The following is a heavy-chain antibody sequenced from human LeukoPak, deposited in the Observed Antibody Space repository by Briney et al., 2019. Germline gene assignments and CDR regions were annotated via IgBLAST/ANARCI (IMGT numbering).Heavy chain of an antibody. V-gene: IGHV1-2*02. CDR3: ARAPPIVVVPAAIDY. CDR2: INPNSGGT. J-gene: IGHJ4*02. CDR1: GYTFTGYY. Sequence: ASVKVSCKASGYTFTGYYMHWVRQAPGQGLEWMGWINPNSGGTNYAQKFQGRVTMTRDTSISTAYMELSRLRSDDTAVYYCARAPPIVVVPAAIDYWGQGTLVTVSS. D-gene: IGHD2-2*01.